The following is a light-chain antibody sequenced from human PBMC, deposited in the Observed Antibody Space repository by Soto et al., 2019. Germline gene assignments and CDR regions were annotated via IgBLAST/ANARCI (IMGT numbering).Light chain of an antibody. CDR2: GVA. Sequence: QSVLTQPDSVSGSPGQSITISCTGTSSDIGGHDDVSWYQQHPGKVPKLLIYGVADRPSGVSNRFSGSKSGNVASLTISGLQAEDEADYYCCSYTSDLTPYVFGTGTKVTVL. V-gene: IGLV2-14*03. J-gene: IGLJ1*01. CDR1: SSDIGGHDD. CDR3: CSYTSDLTPYV.